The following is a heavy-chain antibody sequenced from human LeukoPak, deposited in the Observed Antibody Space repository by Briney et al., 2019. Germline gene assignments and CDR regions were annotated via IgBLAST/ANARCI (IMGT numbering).Heavy chain of an antibody. CDR2: IYTSGST. D-gene: IGHD3-16*02. CDR1: GGSISSGSYY. V-gene: IGHV4-61*02. CDR3: EVGGFTFGGVINYYFDY. J-gene: IGHJ4*02. Sequence: PSQTLSLTCTVSGGSISSGSYYWSWIRQPAGKGLEWIGRIYTSGSTNYNPSLKSRVTISVDTSKNPFSLKLSSVTAADTAVYYCEVGGFTFGGVINYYFDYWGQGTLVTVSS.